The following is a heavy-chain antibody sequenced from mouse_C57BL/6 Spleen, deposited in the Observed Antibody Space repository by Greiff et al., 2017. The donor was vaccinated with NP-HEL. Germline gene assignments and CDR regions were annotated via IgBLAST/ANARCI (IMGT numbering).Heavy chain of an antibody. CDR2: ISGGGGNT. CDR1: GFTFSSYT. V-gene: IGHV5-9*01. J-gene: IGHJ2*01. Sequence: EVQLVESGGGLVKPGGSLKLSCAASGFTFSSYTMSLVRQTPEKRLEWVAPISGGGGNTYYPDSVKGRFTISRDNAKNTLYLQMSSLRSEDTALYYCARLDSNYFFDDWGQGTTLTVSS. D-gene: IGHD2-5*01. CDR3: ARLDSNYFFDD.